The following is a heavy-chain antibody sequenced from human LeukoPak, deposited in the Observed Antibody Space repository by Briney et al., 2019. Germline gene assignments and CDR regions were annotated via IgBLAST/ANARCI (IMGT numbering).Heavy chain of an antibody. CDR2: ICSSSSYK. Sequence: GGSLRLSCAASRFTFSSYSMNWVRQAPGKGLEWVSSICSSSSYKYYAASVKGGFTISRDNAKNSLYLQMNSLRAEDTPVYYCVRDHSPQLNRRRFYYGMAVWGQGTTVTVSS. V-gene: IGHV3-21*01. D-gene: IGHD1-1*01. CDR1: RFTFSSYS. J-gene: IGHJ6*02. CDR3: VRDHSPQLNRRRFYYGMAV.